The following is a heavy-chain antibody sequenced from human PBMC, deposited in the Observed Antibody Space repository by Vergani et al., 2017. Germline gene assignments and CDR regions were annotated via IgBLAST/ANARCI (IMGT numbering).Heavy chain of an antibody. CDR1: GGSISSGGYY. CDR3: ASRPIFGVAKWGFDY. Sequence: QVQLQQWGPGLVKPSQTLSLTCTVSGGSISSGGYYWSWIRQHPGKGLEWIGYIYYSGSTYYNPSLKSRVTISVDTSKNQFSLKLSSVTAADTAVYYCASRPIFGVAKWGFDYWGQGTLVTVSS. V-gene: IGHV4-31*03. D-gene: IGHD3-3*01. CDR2: IYYSGST. J-gene: IGHJ4*02.